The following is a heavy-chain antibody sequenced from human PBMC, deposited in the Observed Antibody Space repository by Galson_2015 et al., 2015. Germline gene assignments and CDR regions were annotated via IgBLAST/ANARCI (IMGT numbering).Heavy chain of an antibody. CDR2: ISSSSSTI. CDR3: ARDDARQVAAAIASVLDYYYYYGMDV. J-gene: IGHJ6*02. V-gene: IGHV3-48*02. CDR1: GFTFSSYS. D-gene: IGHD2-21*02. Sequence: SLRLSCAASGFTFSSYSMNWVRQAPGKRLEWVSYISSSSSTIYYADSVKGRFTISRDNAKNSLYLQMNSLRDEDTAVYYCARDDARQVAAAIASVLDYYYYYGMDVWGQGTTVTVSS.